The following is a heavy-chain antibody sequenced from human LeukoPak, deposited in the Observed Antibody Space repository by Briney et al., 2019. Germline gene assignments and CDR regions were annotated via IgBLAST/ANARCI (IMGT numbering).Heavy chain of an antibody. V-gene: IGHV4-59*08. CDR3: ARLLRSVYYMDV. CDR1: GGPISSYY. Sequence: SETLSLTCTVSGGPISSYYWSWIRQPPGKGLEWIGYIYYSGSTNYNPSLKSRVTISVDTSKNQFSLKLSSVTAADTAVYYCARLLRSVYYMDVWGKGTTVTVSS. J-gene: IGHJ6*03. D-gene: IGHD3-3*01. CDR2: IYYSGST.